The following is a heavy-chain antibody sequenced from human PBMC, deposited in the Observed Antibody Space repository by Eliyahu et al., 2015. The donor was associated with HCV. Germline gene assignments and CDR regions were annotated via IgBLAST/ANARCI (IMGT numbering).Heavy chain of an antibody. Sequence: EVQLVESGGGLVQPGGSLRLXCAAXGXXFSNXAMRWVRQAPGKGLEWVSYIGSSSITIYXADSVKGRFTISRDNAKNSLYLRLNSLRADDTAVYYCARDEGRRGVDVWGQGTTVTVSS. V-gene: IGHV3-48*01. CDR1: GXXFSNXA. CDR2: IGSSSITI. CDR3: ARDEGRRGVDV. J-gene: IGHJ6*02.